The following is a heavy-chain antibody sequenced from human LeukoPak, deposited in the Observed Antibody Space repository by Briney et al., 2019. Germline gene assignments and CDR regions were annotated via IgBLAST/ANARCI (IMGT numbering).Heavy chain of an antibody. V-gene: IGHV3-48*01. Sequence: PGGSLRLSCAASGFTFSHFSMHWVRQAPGKGLECVAYINDNSDTIFYADSVKGRFTISRDNSKNTLYLQMNSLRAEDTAVYYCWSYRLGNYWGQGPLVTVSS. CDR3: WSYRLGNY. CDR1: GFTFSHFS. CDR2: INDNSDTI. D-gene: IGHD3-16*02. J-gene: IGHJ4*02.